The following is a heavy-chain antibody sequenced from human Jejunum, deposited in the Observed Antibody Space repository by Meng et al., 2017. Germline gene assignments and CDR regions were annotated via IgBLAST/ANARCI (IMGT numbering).Heavy chain of an antibody. J-gene: IGHJ4*02. Sequence: GGSLRLSCAASGITVSTNYMSWVRQAPGKGLEWVSIIFSDGNTYYADSVKGRFTISRDNSKDTMYLQMNRRRAEDTAVYYCASPGRGYYDSSGYYNYWGQGTLVTVSS. CDR2: IFSDGNT. CDR3: ASPGRGYYDSSGYYNY. CDR1: GITVSTNY. V-gene: IGHV3-53*01. D-gene: IGHD3-22*01.